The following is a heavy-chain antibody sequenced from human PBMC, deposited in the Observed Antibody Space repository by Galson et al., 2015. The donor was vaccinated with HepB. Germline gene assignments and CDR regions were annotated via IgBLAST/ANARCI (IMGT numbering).Heavy chain of an antibody. J-gene: IGHJ4*02. V-gene: IGHV3-23*01. CDR3: AKTSYCDVGPCFSGYFDS. Sequence: SLRLSCAAPGITFSTYVMSWVRQAPGKGLEWVSSIVGSGESTFYADSVKGRFTIARDNSRNTLYLQMNRLRAEDTAIYYCAKTSYCDVGPCFSGYFDSWGQGTLVAVSS. CDR1: GITFSTYV. D-gene: IGHD2-21*01. CDR2: IVGSGEST.